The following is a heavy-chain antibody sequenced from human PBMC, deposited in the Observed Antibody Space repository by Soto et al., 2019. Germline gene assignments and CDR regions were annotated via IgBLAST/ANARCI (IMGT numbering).Heavy chain of an antibody. CDR2: IYYSGST. CDR3: AREPLT. J-gene: IGHJ4*02. V-gene: IGHV4-31*03. CDR1: GGSISTGGYY. Sequence: QVQLQESGPGLVKPSQTLSLTCTVSGGSISTGGYYWSWLRQHPGTGLEWIGYIYYSGSTYYHPCPKSRCTISVGTSKNWCLLKLSSVTAACTAVYSWAREPLTWGQGTLVIVSS.